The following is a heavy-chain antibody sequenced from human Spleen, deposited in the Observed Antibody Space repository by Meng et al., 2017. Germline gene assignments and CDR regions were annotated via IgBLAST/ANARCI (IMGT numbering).Heavy chain of an antibody. V-gene: IGHV4-34*01. D-gene: IGHD5-18*01. CDR2: INHSGST. Sequence: QVQLQQWGGGLLKPSETLSLTCAVYGGSFSGYYWSWIRQPPGKGLEWIGEINHSGSTNYNPSLKRRVTISVDTSKNQFSLKLSSVTAADTAVYYCARGWGGYSYGAFDYWGQGTLVTVSS. J-gene: IGHJ4*02. CDR1: GGSFSGYY. CDR3: ARGWGGYSYGAFDY.